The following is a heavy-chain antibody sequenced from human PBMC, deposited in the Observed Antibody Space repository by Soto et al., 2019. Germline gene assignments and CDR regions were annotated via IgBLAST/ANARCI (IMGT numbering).Heavy chain of an antibody. CDR3: ARGYCCSTSCYRY. V-gene: IGHV3-21*01. D-gene: IGHD2-2*01. J-gene: IGHJ4*02. CDR1: GFTFSSYS. Sequence: GGSLRLSCAASGFTFSSYSMNWVRQAPGKGLEWVSSISSSSSYIYYADSVKGRFTISRDNAKNSLYLQMNSLRAEDTAVYYCARGYCCSTSCYRYWGQGTLVTVSS. CDR2: ISSSSSYI.